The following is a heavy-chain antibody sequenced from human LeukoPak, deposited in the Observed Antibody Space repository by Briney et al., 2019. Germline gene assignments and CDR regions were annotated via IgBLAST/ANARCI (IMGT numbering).Heavy chain of an antibody. CDR2: IIPIFGTT. D-gene: IGHD6-6*01. V-gene: IGHV1-69*13. CDR3: ARGYMGQLVGSIDYYYYYYMDV. Sequence: GASVKVSCKASGGTFSSYAISWVRQAPGQGLEWMGGIIPIFGTTNYAQKFQGRVTITADESTSTAYMELSSLRSEDTAVYYCARGYMGQLVGSIDYYYYYYMDVWGRGTTVTVSS. CDR1: GGTFSSYA. J-gene: IGHJ6*03.